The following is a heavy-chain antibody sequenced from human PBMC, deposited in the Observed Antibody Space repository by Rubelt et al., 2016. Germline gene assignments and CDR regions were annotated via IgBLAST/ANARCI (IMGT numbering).Heavy chain of an antibody. CDR2: MYYTGSG. CDR3: AREGGYQSPFDY. Sequence: GKGLEWIGYMYYTGSGSYNPSLTGRVSISVDKSANQFSLRLTSVTAADTAVYYCAREGGYQSPFDYWGQGALVTVSS. J-gene: IGHJ4*02. V-gene: IGHV4-59*01. D-gene: IGHD3-22*01.